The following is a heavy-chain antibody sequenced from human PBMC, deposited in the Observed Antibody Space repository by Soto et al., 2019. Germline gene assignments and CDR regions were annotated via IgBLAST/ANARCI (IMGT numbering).Heavy chain of an antibody. CDR2: INHSGST. V-gene: IGHV4-4*02. Sequence: SETLSLTCAVSGDSISRSYWWSWVRQLPGKGLEWIGEINHSGSTNYNPSLKSRVTISVDTSKNQFSLKLSSVTAADTAVYYCARGYGRNFDYWGQGTLVTVSS. CDR3: ARGYGRNFDY. CDR1: GDSISRSYW. D-gene: IGHD5-18*01. J-gene: IGHJ4*02.